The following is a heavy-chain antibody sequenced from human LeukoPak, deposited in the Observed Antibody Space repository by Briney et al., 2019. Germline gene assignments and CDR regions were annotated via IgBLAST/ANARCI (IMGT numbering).Heavy chain of an antibody. Sequence: GGSLRLSCGASGFTFSIYGMNWIRQAPGKGLEWVSYISSGSSTIYYADSVKGRFTISRDNAKNSLYLQMNSLRADDTAVYYCARRLPNSGGYYFDYWGQGTLVTVSS. J-gene: IGHJ4*02. CDR3: ARRLPNSGGYYFDY. CDR1: GFTFSIYG. V-gene: IGHV3-48*01. CDR2: ISSGSSTI. D-gene: IGHD1-26*01.